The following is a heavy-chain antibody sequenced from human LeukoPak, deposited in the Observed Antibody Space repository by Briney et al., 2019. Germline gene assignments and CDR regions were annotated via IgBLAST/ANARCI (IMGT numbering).Heavy chain of an antibody. Sequence: GGSLRLSCSASGFPFSSYAMHWVRQPPGKGLEDVSAISESGGSAYYADSVKRRFTISRDDSKITLYLQMRSLRDDDQAVIFCVRRYSFGPYGMDVWGQGTTVTVSS. D-gene: IGHD2-15*01. CDR3: VRRYSFGPYGMDV. CDR2: ISESGGSA. J-gene: IGHJ6*02. CDR1: GFPFSSYA. V-gene: IGHV3-64D*09.